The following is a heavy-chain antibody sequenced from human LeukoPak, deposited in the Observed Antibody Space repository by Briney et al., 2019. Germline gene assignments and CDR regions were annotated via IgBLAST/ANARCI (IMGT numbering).Heavy chain of an antibody. D-gene: IGHD1-7*01. Sequence: GGSLRLSCAASGFTVNNNYLSWVRQAPGKGLEWVSVIYSDGSTYYADSVKGRFTISRDNSKNTLYLQMSSLRAEDTAVYYCARDPTSDKTTDYGGQGPLVTVPS. CDR1: GFTVNNNY. CDR2: IYSDGST. CDR3: ARDPTSDKTTDY. V-gene: IGHV3-53*01. J-gene: IGHJ4*02.